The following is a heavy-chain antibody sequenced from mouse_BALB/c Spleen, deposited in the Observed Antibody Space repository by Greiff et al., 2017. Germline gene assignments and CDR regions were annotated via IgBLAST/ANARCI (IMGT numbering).Heavy chain of an antibody. CDR3: ARSFTAPYYFDY. CDR2: ISYSGST. Sequence: EVQLVESGPGLVKPSQSLSLTCTVTGYSITSDYAWNWIRQFPGNKLEWMGYISYSGSTSYNPSLKSRISITRDTSKNQFFLQLNSVTTEDTATYYCARSFTAPYYFDYWGQGTTLTVSS. D-gene: IGHD1-2*01. V-gene: IGHV3-2*02. CDR1: GYSITSDYA. J-gene: IGHJ2*01.